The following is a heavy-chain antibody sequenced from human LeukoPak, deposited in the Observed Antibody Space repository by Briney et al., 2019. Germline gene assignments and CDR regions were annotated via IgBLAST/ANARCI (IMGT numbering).Heavy chain of an antibody. CDR2: INWNGGST. Sequence: PGGSLRLSCAASGFTFDDYRMSWVRQAPGKGLEWVYGINWNGGSTGYADSVKGRFTISRDNAKNSLYLQMNSLRAEDTALYYCARASPPDWGLAVAWGQGTLVTVSS. J-gene: IGHJ5*02. D-gene: IGHD3/OR15-3a*01. CDR1: GFTFDDYR. V-gene: IGHV3-20*04. CDR3: ARASPPDWGLAVA.